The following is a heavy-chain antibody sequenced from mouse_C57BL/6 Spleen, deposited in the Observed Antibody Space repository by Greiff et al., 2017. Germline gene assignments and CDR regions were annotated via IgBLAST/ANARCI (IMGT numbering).Heavy chain of an antibody. V-gene: IGHV1-72*01. CDR3: ARGGRTYAMDY. D-gene: IGHD3-3*01. CDR1: GYTFTSYW. J-gene: IGHJ4*01. Sequence: QVQLQQPGAELVKPGASVKLSCKASGYTFTSYWMHWVKQRPGRGLEWIGRIDPNRGGTKYNEKFKSKATLTVDKPSSTAYMQLSSLTSEDSAVYYCARGGRTYAMDYWGQGTSVTVSS. CDR2: IDPNRGGT.